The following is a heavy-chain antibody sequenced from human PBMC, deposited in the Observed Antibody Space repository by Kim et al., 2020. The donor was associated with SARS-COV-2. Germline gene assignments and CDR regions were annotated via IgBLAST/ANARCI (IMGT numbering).Heavy chain of an antibody. Sequence: SETLSLTCTVSGGSISRSRYYWGWIRQPPGKGLEWIGSIYYSGSTYNNPSLKSRVTISVDPSKSQFSLKLSSVTAADTAVYYCARQYGELVVTAPPYYFDYCGQGTLVTVSS. CDR3: ARQYGELVVTAPPYYFDY. D-gene: IGHD2-21*02. V-gene: IGHV4-39*01. CDR2: IYYSGST. CDR1: GGSISRSRYY. J-gene: IGHJ4*02.